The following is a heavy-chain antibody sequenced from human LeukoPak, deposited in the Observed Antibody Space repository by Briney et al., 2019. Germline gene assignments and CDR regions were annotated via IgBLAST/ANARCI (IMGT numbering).Heavy chain of an antibody. D-gene: IGHD1-26*01. CDR2: ISGSGGST. J-gene: IGHJ3*02. V-gene: IGHV3-23*01. Sequence: GGSLRLSCAASGFTFSSYAMSWVRQAPGKGLEWVSAISGSGGSTYYADSVKGRFTISRDNSKNTLYLQMNSLRAEDTAVYYCAKDPIYVGATTGAFDIWGQGTMVTVSS. CDR3: AKDPIYVGATTGAFDI. CDR1: GFTFSSYA.